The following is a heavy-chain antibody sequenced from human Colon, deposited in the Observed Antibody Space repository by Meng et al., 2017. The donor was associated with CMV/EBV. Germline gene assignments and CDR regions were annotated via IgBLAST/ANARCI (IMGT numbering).Heavy chain of an antibody. D-gene: IGHD1-1*01. V-gene: IGHV4-4*07. J-gene: IGHJ4*02. CDR2: IHTTDST. Sequence: QGHLRPPVAGLVKPSETLSLTCTVSGGSIGSYYWNWMRQPDGKGLEWIGRIHTTDSTNYNPSLKSRVTISVDTSKNQFSLKLTSVTAADTAVYYCARDTGTTGTGSLFDYWGQGILVTVSS. CDR1: GGSIGSYY. CDR3: ARDTGTTGTGSLFDY.